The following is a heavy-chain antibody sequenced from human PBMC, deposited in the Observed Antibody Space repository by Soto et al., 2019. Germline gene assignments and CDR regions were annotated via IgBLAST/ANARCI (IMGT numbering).Heavy chain of an antibody. J-gene: IGHJ5*02. D-gene: IGHD1-26*01. V-gene: IGHV3-21*04. CDR2: ISGSGRYT. CDR3: ARDKSGTTYS. CDR1: GFTFDSCV. Sequence: GSLRLSCAASGFTFDSCVMSWVRQAPGKGLEWLSLISGSGRYTDYADSVKGRFTISRDNAKNSLYLQMNSLRAEDTAMYYCARDKSGTTYSWGQGTLVTVSS.